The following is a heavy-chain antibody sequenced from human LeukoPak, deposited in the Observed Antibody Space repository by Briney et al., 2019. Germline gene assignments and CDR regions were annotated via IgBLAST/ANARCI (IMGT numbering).Heavy chain of an antibody. J-gene: IGHJ4*02. CDR3: AKGSVAQQWLVQNSVADY. D-gene: IGHD6-19*01. CDR1: GFTFSSYG. CDR2: ISGSGGST. V-gene: IGHV3-23*01. Sequence: GGTLRLSCAASGFTFSSYGMSWVRQAPGKGLEWVSAISGSGGSTYYADSVKGRFTISRDNSKNTLYLQMNSLRAEDTAVYYCAKGSVAQQWLVQNSVADYWGQGTLVTVSS.